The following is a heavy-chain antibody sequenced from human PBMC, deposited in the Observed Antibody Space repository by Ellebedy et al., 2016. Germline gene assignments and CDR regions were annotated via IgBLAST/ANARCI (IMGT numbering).Heavy chain of an antibody. V-gene: IGHV3-23*01. CDR2: ISGSDGST. CDR1: GFTFSDYY. CDR3: ARDVPAAIFDY. Sequence: GGSLRLSXAASGFTFSDYYMSWIRQAPGKGLEWVSGISGSDGSTYYADSVRGRVTISRDNSKNTLYLQMNSLRAEDTAVYYCARDVPAAIFDYWGQGTLVTVSS. J-gene: IGHJ4*02. D-gene: IGHD2-2*01.